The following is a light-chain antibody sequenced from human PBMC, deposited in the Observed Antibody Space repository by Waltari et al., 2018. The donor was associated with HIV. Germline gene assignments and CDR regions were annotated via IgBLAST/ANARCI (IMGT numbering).Light chain of an antibody. J-gene: IGKJ1*01. Sequence: EIVLTQSPGTLSLHPGERATLYCRASQSVSSNFLAWYPQKPGQAPRLLIYGASSRATGIPDRFSSSGSGTDFTLTISRLEPEDFAVYYCQQYGSSPKTFGQGTKVEIK. CDR1: QSVSSNF. CDR3: QQYGSSPKT. V-gene: IGKV3-20*01. CDR2: GAS.